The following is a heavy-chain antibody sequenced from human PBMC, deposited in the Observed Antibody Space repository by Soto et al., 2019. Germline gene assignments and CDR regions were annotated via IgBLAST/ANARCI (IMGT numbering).Heavy chain of an antibody. Sequence: EVQLVESGGGLVQPGGSLRLSCAASGVTVSGYWMHWVRQAPGKGLVWVSRVNGDGTTAYHADPVKGRFTISRNNAENTVYLQMNSLRGEDTAIYYCVRGMTTTIQPGWGVWGRGTTVAVSS. CDR2: VNGDGTTA. V-gene: IGHV3-74*01. D-gene: IGHD4-17*01. CDR1: GVTVSGYW. CDR3: VRGMTTTIQPGWGV. J-gene: IGHJ6*02.